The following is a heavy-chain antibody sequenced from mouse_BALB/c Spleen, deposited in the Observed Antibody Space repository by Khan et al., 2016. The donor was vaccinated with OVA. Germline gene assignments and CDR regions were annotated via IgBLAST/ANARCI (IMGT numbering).Heavy chain of an antibody. CDR2: ISGDSSTI. CDR3: ATSYYYGYYFDY. Sequence: VESGGGLVQPGGSRKLSCAASGFTFSSYGMHWVRQAPEKGLEWVAYISGDSSTIYYADTVKGRFTISRDNPKNTLFLQMTSLMSEDTAMYYGATSYYYGYYFDYWGPGTTLTVSS. CDR1: GFTFSSYG. J-gene: IGHJ2*01. V-gene: IGHV5-17*02. D-gene: IGHD1-1*01.